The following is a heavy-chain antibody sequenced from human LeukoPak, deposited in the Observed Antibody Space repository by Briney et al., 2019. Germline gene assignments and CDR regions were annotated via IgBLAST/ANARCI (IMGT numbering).Heavy chain of an antibody. CDR3: ARKENVYYYFDY. J-gene: IGHJ4*02. CDR2: IYHSGTT. V-gene: IGHV4-28*01. CDR1: GYSVTSSSW. D-gene: IGHD3-10*01. Sequence: SDSLSLTCAVSGYSVTSSSWWGWIRQPPGKGLEWIGYIYHSGTTYYNPSLQSRVTMSVDTSKNQFSLKLSSVTAVDTAVYYCARKENVYYYFDYWGQGTLVTVSS.